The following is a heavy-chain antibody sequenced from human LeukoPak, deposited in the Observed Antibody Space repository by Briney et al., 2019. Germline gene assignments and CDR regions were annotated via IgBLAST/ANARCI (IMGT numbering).Heavy chain of an antibody. CDR1: GASISNYY. CDR2: IYYSGST. D-gene: IGHD3-16*01. CDR3: ARTTGGVRRAYYFDY. J-gene: IGHJ4*02. V-gene: IGHV4-59*01. Sequence: PSETLSLTCTVSGASISNYYWSWIRRPPGKGLEWIGYIYYSGSTNYNPSLKSRVTISVDTSKNQFSLKLSSVTAADTAVYYCARTTGGVRRAYYFDYWGQGTLVTVSS.